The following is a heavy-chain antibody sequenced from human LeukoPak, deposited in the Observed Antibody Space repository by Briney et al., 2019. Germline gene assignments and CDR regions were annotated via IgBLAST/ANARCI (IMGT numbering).Heavy chain of an antibody. CDR2: ISSSSSYI. CDR3: ARDRAYDPGALDY. D-gene: IGHD3-22*01. V-gene: IGHV3-21*01. J-gene: IGHJ4*02. CDR1: GFTFSSYG. Sequence: RGSPRVSCAASGFTFSSYGMHWVRQAPGKGLEWVSSISSSSSYIYYADSVKGRFTISRDNAKNSLYLQMNSLRAEDTAVYYCARDRAYDPGALDYWGPGSLGSVSS.